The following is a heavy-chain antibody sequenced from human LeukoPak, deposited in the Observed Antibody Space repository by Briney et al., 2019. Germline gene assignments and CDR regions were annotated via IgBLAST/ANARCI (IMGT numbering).Heavy chain of an antibody. CDR3: ARGRYCSSTSCYTSRYYYYMDV. Sequence: ASVKVSCKASGYTFTGYYMHWVRQAPGQGLEWMGWINPNSGGTNYAQKFQGRVTMTRDTSISTAYMELSRLRSDDTAVYYCARGRYCSSTSCYTSRYYYYMDVWGKGTTVTVSS. D-gene: IGHD2-2*02. V-gene: IGHV1-2*02. CDR1: GYTFTGYY. CDR2: INPNSGGT. J-gene: IGHJ6*03.